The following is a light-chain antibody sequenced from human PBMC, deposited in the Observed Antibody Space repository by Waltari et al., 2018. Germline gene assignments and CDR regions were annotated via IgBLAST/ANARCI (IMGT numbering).Light chain of an antibody. V-gene: IGLV3-1*01. CDR1: KLGSKY. J-gene: IGLJ2*01. Sequence: SYELAQPPSVSVSPGQTASITCSGHKLGSKYAFWYQQKPGQSPLLVIYQDTKRPSGIPARFSGPNSGNTATLTISGTQAMDEADYYCQAWDSSTAVFGGGTKLTVL. CDR3: QAWDSSTAV. CDR2: QDT.